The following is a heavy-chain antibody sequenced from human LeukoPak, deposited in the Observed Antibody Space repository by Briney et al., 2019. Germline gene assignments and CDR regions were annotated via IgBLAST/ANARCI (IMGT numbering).Heavy chain of an antibody. CDR1: GYTFTSYG. CDR3: ARTNYGSGSYYNVY. V-gene: IGHV1-18*01. CDR2: ISAYNGNT. Sequence: GASVKVSCTASGYTFTSYGISWVRQAPGQGLEWMGWISAYNGNTNYAQKLQGRVTMTTDTSTSTAYMELRSLRSDDTAVYYCARTNYGSGSYYNVYWGQGTLVTVSS. J-gene: IGHJ4*02. D-gene: IGHD3-10*01.